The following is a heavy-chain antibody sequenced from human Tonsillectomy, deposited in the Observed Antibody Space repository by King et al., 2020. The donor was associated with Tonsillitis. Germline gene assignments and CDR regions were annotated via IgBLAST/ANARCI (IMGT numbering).Heavy chain of an antibody. J-gene: IGHJ4*02. CDR3: ARDQYSNYFDN. Sequence: QLQESGPGLVKPSETLSLTCTVSGGSISSSSYYWGWIRQPPGKGLEWIGSIYYSGSTYYNPSLKSRVTISVDTSKNQFCLKLSSVTAADTAVYYCARDQYSNYFDNWGQGTLFTVSS. CDR1: GGSISSSSYY. D-gene: IGHD4-11*01. CDR2: IYYSGST. V-gene: IGHV4-39*02.